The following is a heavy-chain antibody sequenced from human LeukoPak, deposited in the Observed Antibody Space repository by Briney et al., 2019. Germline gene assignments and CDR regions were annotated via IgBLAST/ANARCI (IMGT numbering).Heavy chain of an antibody. CDR3: ARGISTSSGEFDY. CDR1: GASISSSNW. Sequence: KPSGTLSLTCAVSGASISSSNWWSWVRQPPGKGLEWIGEIYHSGSTNYNPSLKSRVTISVDTSKNQFSLKLSSVTAADTAVYYCARGISTSSGEFDYWGQGTLVTVSS. D-gene: IGHD2-2*01. CDR2: IYHSGST. J-gene: IGHJ4*02. V-gene: IGHV4-4*02.